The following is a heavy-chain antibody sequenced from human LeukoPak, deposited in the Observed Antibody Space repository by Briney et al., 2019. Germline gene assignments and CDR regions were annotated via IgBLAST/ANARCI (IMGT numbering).Heavy chain of an antibody. CDR1: GFTVSNNY. CDR3: ARRDDHSGRDY. Sequence: PGGSLRLSCVVSGFTVSNNYMSWVRQAPRKGLEWVSLIYSGGSTYYADSVKGRFTISRDNSKNTVYLQMNSLRAEDTAMYYCARRDDHSGRDYWGQRTLVTVSS. V-gene: IGHV3-53*01. J-gene: IGHJ4*02. CDR2: IYSGGST. D-gene: IGHD5-24*01.